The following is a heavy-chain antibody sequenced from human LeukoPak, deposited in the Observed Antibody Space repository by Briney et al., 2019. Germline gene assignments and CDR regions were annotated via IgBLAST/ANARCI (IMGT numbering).Heavy chain of an antibody. J-gene: IGHJ5*02. Sequence: PSETLSLTCAVSGYSLSSGYYWGWIRQPPGKGLEWIGSIYHSGSTYYNPSLKSRVTISVDTSKNQFSLKLSSVTAADTAVYYCARDRGNNWNDVRWFDPWGQGTLVTVSS. CDR2: IYHSGST. D-gene: IGHD1-1*01. CDR1: GYSLSSGYY. V-gene: IGHV4-38-2*02. CDR3: ARDRGNNWNDVRWFDP.